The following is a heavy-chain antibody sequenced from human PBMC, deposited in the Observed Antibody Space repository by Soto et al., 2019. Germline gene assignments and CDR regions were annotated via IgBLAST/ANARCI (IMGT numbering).Heavy chain of an antibody. Sequence: EVQLVESGGGLVQPGGSLTLSCAASGFTVSTTYMTWVRQAPGKGLEWVSVLYSDGNTFYADSVRGRFTISRHNSKNTLYFQIISLRADDAAVYYCARAFHPWRYIYGFFANWGQGTLVTVSS. CDR3: ARAFHPWRYIYGFFAN. J-gene: IGHJ4*02. CDR1: GFTVSTTY. V-gene: IGHV3-53*04. D-gene: IGHD5-18*01. CDR2: LYSDGNT.